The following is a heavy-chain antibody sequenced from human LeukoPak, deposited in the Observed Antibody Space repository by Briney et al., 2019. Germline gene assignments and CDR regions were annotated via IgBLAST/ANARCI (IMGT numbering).Heavy chain of an antibody. CDR2: IYYSGST. Sequence: SETLSLTCTVSGGSISSSSYYWGWIRQPPGKGLEWIGSIYYSGSTYYNPSLKSRVTISVDTSKNQFSLKLSSVTAADTAVYYCASYYLYYDFWSGPPDYWGQGTLVTVSS. CDR3: ASYYLYYDFWSGPPDY. D-gene: IGHD3-3*01. J-gene: IGHJ4*02. V-gene: IGHV4-39*01. CDR1: GGSISSSSYY.